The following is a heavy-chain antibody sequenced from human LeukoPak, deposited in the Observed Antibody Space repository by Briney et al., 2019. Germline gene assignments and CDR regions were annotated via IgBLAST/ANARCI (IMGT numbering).Heavy chain of an antibody. Sequence: PGGSLRLSCAASGFTFSSYGMHWVRQAPGKGLEWVAFIRYDGSNKYYADSVKGRFTISRDNSKNTLYLQMNSLRAEDTAVYYCAKGEKRYCSGGSCLAIDYWGQGTLVTVSS. D-gene: IGHD2-15*01. CDR3: AKGEKRYCSGGSCLAIDY. CDR1: GFTFSSYG. CDR2: IRYDGSNK. V-gene: IGHV3-30*02. J-gene: IGHJ4*02.